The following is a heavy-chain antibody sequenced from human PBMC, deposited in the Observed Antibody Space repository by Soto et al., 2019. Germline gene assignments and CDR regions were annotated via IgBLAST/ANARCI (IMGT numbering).Heavy chain of an antibody. J-gene: IGHJ3*01. D-gene: IGHD2-2*01. CDR3: ARPRSKSSSGFDL. V-gene: IGHV3-30*03. CDR2: ISYDGSNK. CDR1: GFTFSSYG. Sequence: GGSLRLSCAASGFTFSSYGMHWVRQAPGKGLEWVAVISYDGSNKYYADSVKGRFTISRDNSKNTVYLQMNSLRVEDTALYYCARPRSKSSSGFDLWGQGTMVTVSS.